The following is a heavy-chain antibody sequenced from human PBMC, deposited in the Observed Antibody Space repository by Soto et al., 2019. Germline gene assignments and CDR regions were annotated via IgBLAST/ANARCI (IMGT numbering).Heavy chain of an antibody. CDR3: ARSPPDIVATIGFFDY. CDR2: IIPIFGTA. D-gene: IGHD5-12*01. CDR1: GGTFSSYA. V-gene: IGHV1-69*06. J-gene: IGHJ4*02. Sequence: GASVKVSCKASGGTFSSYAISWVRQAPGQGLEWMGGIIPIFGTANYAQKFQGRVTINADKSTSTAYMELSSLRSEDTAVYYCARSPPDIVATIGFFDYWGQGTLVTVSS.